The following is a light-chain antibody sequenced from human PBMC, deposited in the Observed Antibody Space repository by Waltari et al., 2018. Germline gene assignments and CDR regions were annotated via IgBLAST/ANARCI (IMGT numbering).Light chain of an antibody. CDR3: QHYVRLPAT. J-gene: IGKJ1*01. V-gene: IGKV3-20*01. Sequence: SCRARQSVSRSLAWYQQKPGQAPKLLIYGASTRATGIPDRFTGSGSGIDFSLTISSLEPEDFAIYFCQHYVRLPATFGQGTKVEIK. CDR1: QSVSRS. CDR2: GAS.